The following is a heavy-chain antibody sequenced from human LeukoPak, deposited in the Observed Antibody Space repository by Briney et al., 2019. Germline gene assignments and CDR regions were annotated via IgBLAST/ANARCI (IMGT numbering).Heavy chain of an antibody. Sequence: GGSLRLSCAASGFTFSSYWMHWVRQAPGEGLVWVSRINNDGSSTNYADSVKGRFTISRDNSKNTLYLQMNSLRAEDTAVYYCARLGVDSSGYYYFDYWGQGTLVTVSS. CDR3: ARLGVDSSGYYYFDY. V-gene: IGHV3-74*01. CDR1: GFTFSSYW. J-gene: IGHJ4*02. CDR2: INNDGSST. D-gene: IGHD3-22*01.